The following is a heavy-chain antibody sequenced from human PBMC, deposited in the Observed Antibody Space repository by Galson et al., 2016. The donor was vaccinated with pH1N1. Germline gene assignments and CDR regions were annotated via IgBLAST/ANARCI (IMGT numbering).Heavy chain of an antibody. CDR3: ASDFDFWSAYYNTIDY. J-gene: IGHJ4*02. V-gene: IGHV3-30*02. D-gene: IGHD3-3*01. Sequence: SLRLSCAASGFTLSNYGMHWVRQAPGKGLEWVAFIRYDGSNKYYADSVKGRSTISRDNSKNTVFLQMNSLRTEDTAVCYCASDFDFWSAYYNTIDYWGQGTLVTVSS. CDR1: GFTLSNYG. CDR2: IRYDGSNK.